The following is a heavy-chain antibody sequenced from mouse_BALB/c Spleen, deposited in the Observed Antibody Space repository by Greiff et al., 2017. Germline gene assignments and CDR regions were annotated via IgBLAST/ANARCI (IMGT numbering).Heavy chain of an antibody. CDR2: ISSGGST. V-gene: IGHV5-6-5*01. CDR1: GFTFSSYA. CDR3: ARDYYDLYWYFDV. D-gene: IGHD1-1*01. J-gene: IGHJ1*01. Sequence: EVHLVESGGGLVKPGGSLKLSCAASGFTFSSYAMSWVRQTPEKRLEWVASISSGGSTYYPDSVKGRFTISRDNARNILYLQMSSLRSEDTAMYYCARDYYDLYWYFDVWGAGTTVTVSS.